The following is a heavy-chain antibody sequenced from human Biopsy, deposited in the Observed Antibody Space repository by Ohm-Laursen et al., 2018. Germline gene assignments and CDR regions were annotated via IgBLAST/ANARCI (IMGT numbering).Heavy chain of an antibody. Sequence: SETLSLTCTVSGGSISNNNYYWGWIRQPPGKGLVWIGSISYRGSTHYKPSLKIRVTISVDTPKNQFSQKLNSVTAADTAVYYCARDYDTSGYYYVSWGQGTLVTVSS. D-gene: IGHD3-22*01. CDR3: ARDYDTSGYYYVS. J-gene: IGHJ5*02. CDR2: ISYRGST. CDR1: GGSISNNNYY. V-gene: IGHV4-39*01.